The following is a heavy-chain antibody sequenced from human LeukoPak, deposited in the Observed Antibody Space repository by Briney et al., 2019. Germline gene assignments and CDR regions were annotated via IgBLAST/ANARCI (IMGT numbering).Heavy chain of an antibody. CDR3: AREIGGGHHYFEH. V-gene: IGHV3-74*01. CDR2: NNRDDSDT. J-gene: IGHJ4*02. D-gene: IGHD1-26*01. Sequence: GGSLRLSCAASGFTFSGYWMHWVRQAPGKELVWVSRNNRDDSDTSYADSVKGRITISRDNSQNTLCLQMNSLRVEDTATYYCAREIGGGHHYFEHWGQGTVVTVSS. CDR1: GFTFSGYW.